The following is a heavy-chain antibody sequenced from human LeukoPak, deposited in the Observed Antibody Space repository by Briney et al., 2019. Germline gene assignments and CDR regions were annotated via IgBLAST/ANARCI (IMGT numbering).Heavy chain of an antibody. CDR2: IYSGGST. D-gene: IGHD4-17*01. Sequence: PGRSLRLSCAASGFTVSSNYVSWVRQASGKGLEWVSVIYSGGSTYYADSVKGRFTISRDNSKNTLYLQMNNPRAEDTAVYYCARDGRYGDHEGEDYWGQGTLVTVSS. V-gene: IGHV3-53*01. J-gene: IGHJ4*02. CDR1: GFTVSSNY. CDR3: ARDGRYGDHEGEDY.